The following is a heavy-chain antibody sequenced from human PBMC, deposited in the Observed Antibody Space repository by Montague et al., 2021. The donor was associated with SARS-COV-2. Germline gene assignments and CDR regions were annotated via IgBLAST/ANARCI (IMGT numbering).Heavy chain of an antibody. CDR2: IGASGNDT. J-gene: IGHJ4*02. Sequence: SLRLSCAASGFRFSDYAMSWVRQAPGKGLEWVSAIGASGNDTYYADSVRGRFTSSRDDSKNMLYLQLNSLRVEDTAVYYCAKRVVVTSYRYFDYWGQGTLVTVSS. D-gene: IGHD2-21*02. CDR1: GFRFSDYA. CDR3: AKRVVVTSYRYFDY. V-gene: IGHV3-23*01.